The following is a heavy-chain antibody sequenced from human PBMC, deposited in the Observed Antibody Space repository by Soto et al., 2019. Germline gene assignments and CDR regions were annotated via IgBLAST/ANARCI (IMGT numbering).Heavy chain of an antibody. CDR1: GYTFTGYY. J-gene: IGHJ6*02. D-gene: IGHD2-2*02. CDR3: ARLDGIPLYYYGMDV. Sequence: GASVKVSCKASGYTFTGYYMHWVRQAPGQGLEWMGWINPNSGGTNYAQKFQGRVTMTRDTSISTAYMELSRLRSDDTAVYYCARLDGIPLYYYGMDVWGQGTTVTVSS. CDR2: INPNSGGT. V-gene: IGHV1-2*02.